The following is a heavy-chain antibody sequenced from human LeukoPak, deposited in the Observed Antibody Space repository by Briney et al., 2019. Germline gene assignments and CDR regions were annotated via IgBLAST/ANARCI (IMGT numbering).Heavy chain of an antibody. J-gene: IGHJ5*02. CDR2: IYYSGST. Sequence: SETLSLTCTVSGGSISSSSYYWGWIRQPPGKGLEWIGSIYYSGSTYYNPSLKSRVTISVDTSKNQFSLKLSSVTAADTAVYYCARSRFINRPNWFDPWGQGTLVTVSS. D-gene: IGHD1-14*01. CDR1: GGSISSSSYY. V-gene: IGHV4-39*07. CDR3: ARSRFINRPNWFDP.